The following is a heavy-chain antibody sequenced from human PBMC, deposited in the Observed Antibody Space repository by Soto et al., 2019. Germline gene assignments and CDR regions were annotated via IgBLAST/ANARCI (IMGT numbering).Heavy chain of an antibody. CDR3: ARGRGTRLSDFDY. V-gene: IGHV1-2*04. CDR2: INPNSGGT. D-gene: IGHD1-1*01. J-gene: IGHJ4*02. CDR1: GYTFTGYY. Sequence: ASVKVSCKASGYTFTGYYMHWVRQAPGQGLEWMGWINPNSGGTNYAQKFQGWVTMTRDTSISTAYMELSRLRSDDTAVYYWARGRGTRLSDFDYWGQGTLVTVSS.